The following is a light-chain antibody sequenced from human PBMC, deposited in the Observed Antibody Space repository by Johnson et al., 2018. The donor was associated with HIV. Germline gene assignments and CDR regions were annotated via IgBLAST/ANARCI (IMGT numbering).Light chain of an antibody. J-gene: IGLJ1*01. CDR1: SSNIGNNY. V-gene: IGLV1-51*01. CDR2: DNN. Sequence: QSILTQPPSVSAAPGQKVTISCSGSSSNIGNNYVSWYQQLPGTAPKLLIYDNNKRPSGIPDRFSGSKSDTSATLAITGLQTGDEAEYYCGTWDRSLSAFYVFGTGTKVTVL. CDR3: GTWDRSLSAFYV.